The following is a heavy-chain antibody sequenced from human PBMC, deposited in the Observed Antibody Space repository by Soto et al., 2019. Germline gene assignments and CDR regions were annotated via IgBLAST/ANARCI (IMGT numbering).Heavy chain of an antibody. D-gene: IGHD5-18*01. V-gene: IGHV3-30*18. Sequence: PGGSLRLSCAASGFTFSSYGMHWVRQAPGKGLEWVAVISYDGSNKYYADSVKGRFTISRDNSKNTLYLQMNSLRAEDTAVYYCAKDVRGYSYGFWSSVYGMDVWGQGTTVTVSS. CDR2: ISYDGSNK. CDR3: AKDVRGYSYGFWSSVYGMDV. CDR1: GFTFSSYG. J-gene: IGHJ6*02.